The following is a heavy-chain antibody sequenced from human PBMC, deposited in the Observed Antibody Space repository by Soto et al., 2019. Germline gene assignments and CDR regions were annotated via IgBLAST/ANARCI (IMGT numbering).Heavy chain of an antibody. CDR3: AKDHPSHNYYYDGAGQYGMDV. CDR1: GFTFSSYG. J-gene: IGHJ6*02. D-gene: IGHD3-22*01. CDR2: ISYDGSNT. Sequence: GGSLRLSCAASGFTFSSYGMHWVRQAPGKGLEWVAVISYDGSNTYYEDSVKGRFTISRDNSKNTLYLQMDSLRVEDTAVYYCAKDHPSHNYYYDGAGQYGMDVWGQGTTVTVSS. V-gene: IGHV3-30*18.